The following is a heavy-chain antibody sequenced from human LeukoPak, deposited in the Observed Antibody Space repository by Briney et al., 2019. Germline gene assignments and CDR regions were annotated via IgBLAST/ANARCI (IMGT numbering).Heavy chain of an antibody. CDR3: AKAELGVDTFFDY. Sequence: GGSLRLSCAGSGFTFNNYPISWVRQTPGKRLEWVATLSGSGAGTYYSDSVQGRFTISRDNSKRTLFLQMNSLRAEDTAFYYCAKAELGVDTFFDYWGQGTLVTVSS. CDR2: LSGSGAGT. D-gene: IGHD3-3*01. CDR1: GFTFNNYP. J-gene: IGHJ4*02. V-gene: IGHV3-23*01.